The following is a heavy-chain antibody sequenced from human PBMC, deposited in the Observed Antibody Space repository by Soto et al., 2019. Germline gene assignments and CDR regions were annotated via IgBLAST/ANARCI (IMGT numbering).Heavy chain of an antibody. CDR3: ARHRYSYGVYYFDY. D-gene: IGHD5-18*01. Sequence: SETLSLTCTVSSGSISNYYWSWIRQPPGKGLEWIGYIFQSGTTKYNPSLESRVTISIDTSNNQFSLKLTSVTAADTAVYYCARHRYSYGVYYFDYWGQGTLVTVS. J-gene: IGHJ4*02. CDR2: IFQSGTT. V-gene: IGHV4-59*08. CDR1: SGSISNYY.